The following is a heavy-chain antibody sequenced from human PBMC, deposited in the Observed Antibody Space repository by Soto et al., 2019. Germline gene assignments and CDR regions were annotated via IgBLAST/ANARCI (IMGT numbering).Heavy chain of an antibody. V-gene: IGHV1-18*01. CDR2: ISAYNGNT. CDR1: CYTFTSYG. D-gene: IGHD6-19*01. J-gene: IGHJ6*02. Sequence: ASVKVSCKAXCYTFTSYGISLVRRSPGQGLECMGWISAYNGNTNYAQKLQGRVTMTTDTSTSTAYMELRSLRSDDTAVYYCARDSEIAVAGTEYYYYYGMDVWGQGTTVTVSS. CDR3: ARDSEIAVAGTEYYYYYGMDV.